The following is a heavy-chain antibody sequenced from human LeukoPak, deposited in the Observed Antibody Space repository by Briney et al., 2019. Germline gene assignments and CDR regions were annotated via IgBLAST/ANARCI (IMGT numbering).Heavy chain of an antibody. CDR3: AKDTAYYYDSSGYTFDY. V-gene: IGHV3-9*01. CDR2: ISWNSGSI. J-gene: IGHJ4*02. Sequence: AGGSLRLSCAASGFFFDDYAMHWVRQAPGKGLEWVSCISWNSGSIGYADSVKGRFTISGDNAKNSLYLQMNSLRAEDTALYYCAKDTAYYYDSSGYTFDYWGQGTLVTVSS. D-gene: IGHD3-22*01. CDR1: GFFFDDYA.